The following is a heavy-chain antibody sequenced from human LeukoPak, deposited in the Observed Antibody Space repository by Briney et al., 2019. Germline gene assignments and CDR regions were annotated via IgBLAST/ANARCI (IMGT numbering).Heavy chain of an antibody. CDR2: IKEGGSEI. CDR3: ARDGEGSCWYD. CDR1: GFTFSGYW. V-gene: IGHV3-7*01. Sequence: PGGSLRLSCAVSGFTFSGYWMSWVRQAPGKGLEWVANIKEGGSEIHYVNSVNGRFTISRDNAKNSLYLQMNSLSADDTGVYYCARDGEGSCWYDWGQGTLVTVSS. J-gene: IGHJ4*01. D-gene: IGHD6-19*01.